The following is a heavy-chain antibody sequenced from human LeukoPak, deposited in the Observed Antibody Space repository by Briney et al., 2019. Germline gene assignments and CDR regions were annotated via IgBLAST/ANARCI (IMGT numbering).Heavy chain of an antibody. CDR3: ARSHCTNGVCYTKKTTYYFDY. V-gene: IGHV4-59*01. CDR1: GGSISSYY. J-gene: IGHJ4*02. Sequence: PSETLSLTCTVSGGSISSYYWSWIRQPPGKGLEWIVYIYYSGSTNYNPSLKSQVTISVDTSKNQFSLKLSSVTAADTAVYYCARSHCTNGVCYTKKTTYYFDYWGQGTLVTVSS. CDR2: IYYSGST. D-gene: IGHD2-8*01.